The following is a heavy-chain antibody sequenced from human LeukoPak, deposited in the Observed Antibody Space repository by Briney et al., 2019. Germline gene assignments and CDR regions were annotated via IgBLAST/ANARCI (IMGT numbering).Heavy chain of an antibody. Sequence: PSETLSLTCTVSGGSISNYYWSWSRQPAGKGLEWIGRIYTSGSTNYNPSLKSRVIMSADTSKNQFSLKLSSVTAADTAVYYCARAYAYDSSGSPIFDYWGQGILVTVSS. CDR3: ARAYAYDSSGSPIFDY. D-gene: IGHD3-22*01. CDR2: IYTSGST. V-gene: IGHV4-4*07. CDR1: GGSISNYY. J-gene: IGHJ4*02.